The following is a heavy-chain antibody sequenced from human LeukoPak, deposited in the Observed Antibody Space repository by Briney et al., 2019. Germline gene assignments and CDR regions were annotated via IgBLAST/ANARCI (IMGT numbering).Heavy chain of an antibody. CDR3: ARGGSSGSYYPFDY. CDR1: GGTFSSYA. Sequence: SVKVSCKASGGTFSSYAISRVRQAPGQGLEWMGGIIPIFGTANYAQKFQGRVTITTDESTSTAYMELSSLRSEDTAVYYCARGGSSGSYYPFDYWGQGTLVTVSS. V-gene: IGHV1-69*05. J-gene: IGHJ4*02. D-gene: IGHD3-10*01. CDR2: IIPIFGTA.